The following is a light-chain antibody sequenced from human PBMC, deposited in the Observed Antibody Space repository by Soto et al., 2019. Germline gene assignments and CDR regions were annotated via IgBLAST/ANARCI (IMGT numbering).Light chain of an antibody. CDR1: QSVSSSS. CDR3: QQYRT. Sequence: EIVLTQSPGTLYLSPGERATLSCRASQSVSSSSLAWYQHNPGQAPRLLIYEASSRATGIPDRFSGSGSGTDFTLTISRLEPEDFAVYYCQQYRTFGQGTKVDIK. CDR2: EAS. V-gene: IGKV3-20*01. J-gene: IGKJ1*01.